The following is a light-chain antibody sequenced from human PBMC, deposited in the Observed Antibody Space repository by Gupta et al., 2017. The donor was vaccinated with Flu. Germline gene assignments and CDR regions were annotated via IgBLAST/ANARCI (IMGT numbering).Light chain of an antibody. V-gene: IGLV2-11*01. Sequence: VTISCTGTSSDVGGYNYVSWYQQHPGKAPKVMIYDVSQRHSGVPDRFSGSKSGNTASLTISRLQAEDEADYYCCSYAGSYTHVVFGGGTKLTVL. CDR2: DVS. J-gene: IGLJ2*01. CDR3: CSYAGSYTHVV. CDR1: SSDVGGYNY.